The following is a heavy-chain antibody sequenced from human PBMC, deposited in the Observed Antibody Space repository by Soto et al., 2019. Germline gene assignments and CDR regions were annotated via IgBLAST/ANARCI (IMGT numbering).Heavy chain of an antibody. CDR2: ISSSSSTI. Sequence: GGSLRLSCAASGFTFSSYSMNWVRQAPGKGLEWVSYISSSSSTIYYADSVKGRFTISRDNAKNSLYLQMNSLRDEDTAVYYCAREKVVTPDNWFDPWGQGTLVTVSS. D-gene: IGHD2-21*02. J-gene: IGHJ5*02. CDR1: GFTFSSYS. V-gene: IGHV3-48*02. CDR3: AREKVVTPDNWFDP.